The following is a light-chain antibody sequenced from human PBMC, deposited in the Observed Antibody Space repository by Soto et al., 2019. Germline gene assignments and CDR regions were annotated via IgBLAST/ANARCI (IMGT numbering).Light chain of an antibody. V-gene: IGKV3-20*01. J-gene: IGKJ1*01. CDR3: QQSKT. Sequence: EIVLTQSPGTLSLSPGERATLSCRASQSVSSSYLAWYQQKPGQAPRLLIYGASSRATGIPDRFSGSGSGTDFTLTISRLEPEDFAVYYCQQSKTFVQGTKVEIK. CDR2: GAS. CDR1: QSVSSSY.